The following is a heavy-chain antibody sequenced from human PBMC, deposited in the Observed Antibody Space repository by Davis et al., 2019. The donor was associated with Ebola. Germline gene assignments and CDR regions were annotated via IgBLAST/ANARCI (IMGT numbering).Heavy chain of an antibody. CDR2: TYYKSKWYN. J-gene: IGHJ3*02. V-gene: IGHV6-1*01. CDR3: ARGWLRTGLDI. D-gene: IGHD5-24*01. CDR1: GDSVSGSSGA. Sequence: HSQTLSLTCAISGDSVSGSSGAWNWIRQSPSRGLEWLGRTYYKSKWYNDYAVSVKSRITINADTSKNELSLQLNSVTPEDTAVYYCARGWLRTGLDIWGQGTMVIVSS.